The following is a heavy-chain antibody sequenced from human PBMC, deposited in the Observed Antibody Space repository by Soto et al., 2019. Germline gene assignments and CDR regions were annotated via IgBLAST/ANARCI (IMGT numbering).Heavy chain of an antibody. V-gene: IGHV4-59*12. CDR2: FYYTGRT. CDR3: ARLFAAPPASFYYYMAA. CDR1: GGSISSYY. Sequence: QVQLQESGPGLVKSSETLSLTCTVSGGSISSYYWSWIRQPPGKAMEWIGLFYYTGRTSYNAALKRRVSLSGGTSKHPFSLRVCSLPPSHPVDYYCARLFAAPPASFYYYMAAWGDGTTGTVSS. J-gene: IGHJ6*03.